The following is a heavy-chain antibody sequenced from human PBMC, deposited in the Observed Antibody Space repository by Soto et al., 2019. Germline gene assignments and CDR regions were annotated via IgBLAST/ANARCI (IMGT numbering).Heavy chain of an antibody. V-gene: IGHV4-34*01. CDR3: ARLNLGYCSGGSCYSGVNFDY. CDR1: GGSFSGYY. D-gene: IGHD2-15*01. J-gene: IGHJ4*02. Sequence: SETLSLTCAVYGGSFSGYYWSWIRQPPGKGLEWIGEINHSGNTNYNPSLKSRVTISVDTSKNQFSLKLSSVTAADTAVYYCARLNLGYCSGGSCYSGVNFDYWGQGTLVTVSS. CDR2: INHSGNT.